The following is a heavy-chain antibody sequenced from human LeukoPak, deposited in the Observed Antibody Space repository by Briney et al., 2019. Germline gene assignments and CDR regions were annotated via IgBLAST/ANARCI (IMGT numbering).Heavy chain of an antibody. V-gene: IGHV3-74*01. CDR3: ARETSTGKYPQNVPDY. D-gene: IGHD2-8*02. CDR1: GFTFSSYW. CDR2: INSDGSSI. J-gene: IGHJ4*02. Sequence: GGSLRLPCAASGFTFSSYWMHWVRQAPGKGLVWVSRINSDGSSIAYADSVQGRFTISRDNAKNTLYLQVSSLSVEDTAVYYCARETSTGKYPQNVPDYWGQGTLVTVSS.